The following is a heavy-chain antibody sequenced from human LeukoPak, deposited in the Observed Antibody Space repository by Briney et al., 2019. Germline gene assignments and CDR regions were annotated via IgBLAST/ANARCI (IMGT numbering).Heavy chain of an antibody. CDR1: GFTFSSYW. D-gene: IGHD3-10*01. CDR3: ARDRASGMGAFDI. Sequence: PGGSLRLSCAASGFTFSSYWMSWVRQAPGKGLERVANIKQDGSEKYYVDSVKGRFTISRDNAKNSLYLQMNSLRAEDTAVYYCARDRASGMGAFDIWGQGTMVTVSS. J-gene: IGHJ3*02. CDR2: IKQDGSEK. V-gene: IGHV3-7*01.